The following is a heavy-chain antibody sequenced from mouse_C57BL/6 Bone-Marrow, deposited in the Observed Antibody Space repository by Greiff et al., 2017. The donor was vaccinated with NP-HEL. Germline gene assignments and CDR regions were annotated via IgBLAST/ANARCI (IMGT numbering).Heavy chain of an antibody. J-gene: IGHJ4*01. CDR1: GFTFSSYA. Sequence: EVKLVESGEGLVKPGGSLKLSCAASGFTFSSYAMSWVRQTPEKRLEWVAYISSGGDYIYYADTVKGRFTISRDNARNTLYLQMSSLKSEDTAMYYCTREGSVHYAMDYWGQGTSVTVSS. V-gene: IGHV5-9-1*02. CDR2: ISSGGDYI. CDR3: TREGSVHYAMDY.